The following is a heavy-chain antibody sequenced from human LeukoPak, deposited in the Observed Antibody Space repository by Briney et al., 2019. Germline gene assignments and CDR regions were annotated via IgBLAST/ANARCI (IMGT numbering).Heavy chain of an antibody. V-gene: IGHV3-23*01. Sequence: GGSLSLSCAASGFTFSSDCMSWVRQAPGRGLEWVSTISRSGTGTYYADSVKGRFTISRDNSRNTLYLQLNSLRAEDTAVFYCTKGSPGDSDSWGQWSLVTVSS. CDR1: GFTFSSDC. J-gene: IGHJ5*01. CDR2: ISRSGTGT. D-gene: IGHD4-17*01. CDR3: TKGSPGDSDS.